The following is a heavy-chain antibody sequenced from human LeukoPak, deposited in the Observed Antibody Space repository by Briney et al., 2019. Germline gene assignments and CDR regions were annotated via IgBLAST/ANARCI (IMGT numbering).Heavy chain of an antibody. V-gene: IGHV3-33*01. D-gene: IGHD3-10*01. CDR2: IWHDGSHK. Sequence: GGSLRLSCAASGFAFNTYAMYWVRQAPGQGLEWVALIWHDGSHKFYSNSVRGQFTISRDNSKNTVSLQMNNLRPEDTAVYYCAGEIFGSGSYPDFWGQGTLVTVSS. CDR1: GFAFNTYA. CDR3: AGEIFGSGSYPDF. J-gene: IGHJ4*02.